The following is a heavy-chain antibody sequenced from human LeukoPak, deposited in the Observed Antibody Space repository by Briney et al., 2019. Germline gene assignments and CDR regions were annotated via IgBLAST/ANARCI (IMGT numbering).Heavy chain of an antibody. CDR3: ARTVRVTNPYYFDY. CDR1: GGTFSSYA. D-gene: IGHD4-11*01. J-gene: IGHJ4*02. CDR2: INPSGGST. Sequence: VASVKVSCKASGGTFSSYAISWVRQAPGQGLEWMGIINPSGGSTSYAQKFQGRVTMTRDTSTSTVYMELSSLRSEDTAVYYCARTVRVTNPYYFDYWGQGTLVTVSS. V-gene: IGHV1-46*01.